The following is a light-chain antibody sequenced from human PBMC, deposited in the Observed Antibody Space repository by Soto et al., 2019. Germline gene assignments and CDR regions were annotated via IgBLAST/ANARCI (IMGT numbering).Light chain of an antibody. J-gene: IGKJ2*01. CDR1: QSVSNNY. CDR3: QKYGSSPPYT. V-gene: IGKV3-20*01. CDR2: GSS. Sequence: EVVLTQSPGTLSLSPGERATLSCRASQSVSNNYFAWYQQKPGQAPRLLIFGSSDRATGIPDRFSGSRSGTVFTLTISILEPEDFAVYYWQKYGSSPPYTFGQGTKLEIK.